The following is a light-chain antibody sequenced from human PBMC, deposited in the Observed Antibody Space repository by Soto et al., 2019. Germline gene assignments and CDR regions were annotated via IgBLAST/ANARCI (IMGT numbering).Light chain of an antibody. CDR1: SSNIGRNT. V-gene: IGLV1-44*01. CDR3: GAWDDSLNGVL. Sequence: QSVLTQPPSASGTPGQKVTISCSGSSSNIGRNTVNWYQQVPGTAPKLLMYSDNQRPSGAPDRFSGSRSGTSVSLAISGLQSEDEADYYCGAWDDSLNGVLFGGGTKLTVL. CDR2: SDN. J-gene: IGLJ2*01.